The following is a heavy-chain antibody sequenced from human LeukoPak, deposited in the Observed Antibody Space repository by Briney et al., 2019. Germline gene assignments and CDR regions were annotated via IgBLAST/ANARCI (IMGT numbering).Heavy chain of an antibody. J-gene: IGHJ4*02. D-gene: IGHD2-2*01. Sequence: GGSLRLSCAASGFTFSSYAMSWVRQAPGKGLEWVSAISGSGGSTYYADSVKGRFTISRDNSKNTLYLQMNSLRAEDTAVYYCAKGRLDCSSTSFSPHYWGQGTLVTVSS. CDR2: ISGSGGST. V-gene: IGHV3-23*01. CDR1: GFTFSSYA. CDR3: AKGRLDCSSTSFSPHY.